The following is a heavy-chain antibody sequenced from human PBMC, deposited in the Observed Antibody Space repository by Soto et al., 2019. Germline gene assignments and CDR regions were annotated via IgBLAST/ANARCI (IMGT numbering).Heavy chain of an antibody. CDR2: IKSKTDGGTT. Sequence: EVQLVESGGGLVKPGGSLRLSCAASGFAFTNAWMNWVRQAPGKGLEWVGRIKSKTDGGTTDYAAPVKGRFTISRDDSKNTLFLQMNSLKTEDTAVYYCSTGYIYGYSDYWGLGTLVTVSS. D-gene: IGHD5-18*01. CDR3: STGYIYGYSDY. V-gene: IGHV3-15*07. CDR1: GFAFTNAW. J-gene: IGHJ4*02.